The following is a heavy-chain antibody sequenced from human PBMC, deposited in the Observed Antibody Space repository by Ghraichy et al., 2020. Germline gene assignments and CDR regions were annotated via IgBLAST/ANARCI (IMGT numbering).Heavy chain of an antibody. CDR1: GFTFSTYA. V-gene: IGHV3-23*01. CDR2: IHRNGGDT. D-gene: IGHD2/OR15-2a*01. J-gene: IGHJ4*02. CDR3: AKDRAPFSATYGSAFDY. Sequence: GESLRLSCAASGFTFSTYAMSWVRQAPGKGLEWVSGIHRNGGDTYYADSVRGRFTISRDNSEDTLYLQMDSLRDEDTALYFCAKDRAPFSATYGSAFDYWGQGVLVTVSS.